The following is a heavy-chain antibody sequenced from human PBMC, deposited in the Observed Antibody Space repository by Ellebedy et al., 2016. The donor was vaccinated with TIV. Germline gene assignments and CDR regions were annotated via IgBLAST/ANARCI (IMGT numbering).Heavy chain of an antibody. J-gene: IGHJ5*02. D-gene: IGHD4-17*01. CDR3: ARRGSYGDYAVQVNSWFDT. CDR1: GFSFRSYW. Sequence: GGSLRLSCAASGFSFRSYWMSWVRQAPGKGLEWVANIYQDGSDQYYVDSVKGRSTISRDNANKSLFLQMNSLRVEDTAVYYCARRGSYGDYAVQVNSWFDTWGQGTLVTVSS. CDR2: IYQDGSDQ. V-gene: IGHV3-7*01.